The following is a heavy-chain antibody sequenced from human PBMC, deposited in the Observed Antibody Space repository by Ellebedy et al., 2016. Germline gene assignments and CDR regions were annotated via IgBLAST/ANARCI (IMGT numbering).Heavy chain of an antibody. CDR2: ISAYNGNT. D-gene: IGHD2-15*01. Sequence: ASVKVSCXASGYTFTSYGISWVRQAPGQGLEWMGWISAYNGNTNYAQKLQGRVTMTTDTSTSTAYMELRSLRSDDTAVYYCARVLDLLGYCSGGSCQHFDYWGQGTLVTVSS. CDR3: ARVLDLLGYCSGGSCQHFDY. V-gene: IGHV1-18*01. J-gene: IGHJ4*02. CDR1: GYTFTSYG.